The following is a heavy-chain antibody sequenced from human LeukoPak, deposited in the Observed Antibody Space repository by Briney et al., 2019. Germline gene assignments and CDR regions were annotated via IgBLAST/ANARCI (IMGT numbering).Heavy chain of an antibody. V-gene: IGHV3-30*02. Sequence: PGGSLRLSCAASGFTFSSYGMHWVRQAPGKGLEWVAVIWYDGSNKYYADSVKGRFTISRDNSKNTLYLQMNSLRAEDTAVYYCAKDLNWGFPDLVDAFDIWGQGTMVTVSS. CDR3: AKDLNWGFPDLVDAFDI. CDR2: IWYDGSNK. J-gene: IGHJ3*02. D-gene: IGHD7-27*01. CDR1: GFTFSSYG.